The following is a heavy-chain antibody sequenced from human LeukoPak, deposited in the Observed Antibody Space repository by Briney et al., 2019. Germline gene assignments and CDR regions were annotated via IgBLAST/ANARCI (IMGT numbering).Heavy chain of an antibody. CDR2: ISWDGGST. CDR1: GFTFDDYT. J-gene: IGHJ4*02. Sequence: GGSLRLSCAASGFTFDDYTMHWVRQAPGKGLEWVSLISWDGGSTYYADSVKGRFTISRDNSKNSLYPQMNSLRTEDTALYYCAKDQAREDYYGSGSYQGIDYWGQGTLVTVSS. V-gene: IGHV3-43*01. CDR3: AKDQAREDYYGSGSYQGIDY. D-gene: IGHD3-10*01.